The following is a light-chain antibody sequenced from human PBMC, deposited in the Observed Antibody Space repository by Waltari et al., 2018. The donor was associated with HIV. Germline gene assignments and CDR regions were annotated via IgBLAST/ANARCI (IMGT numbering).Light chain of an antibody. Sequence: DIQMTQSPSSLSASVGDRVTITCRASESVSSSLAWYQQKPGKAPNLLIYRASTFESGVPSRFSGSGSGTECTLTISSLQPDDFATYYCQQYISYPFTFGGGTKVEIK. V-gene: IGKV1-5*03. CDR2: RAS. CDR3: QQYISYPFT. CDR1: ESVSSS. J-gene: IGKJ4*01.